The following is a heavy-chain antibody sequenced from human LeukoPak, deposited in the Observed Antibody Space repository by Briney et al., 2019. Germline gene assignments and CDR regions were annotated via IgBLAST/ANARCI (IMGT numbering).Heavy chain of an antibody. CDR3: ARVDCSSTRLYYYYGMDV. CDR1: GGSISSFY. V-gene: IGHV4-59*01. J-gene: IGHJ6*02. D-gene: IGHD2-2*01. Sequence: SETLSLTCTVSGGSISSFYWSWIRQPPGKGLEWIGYIYYSGSTNYNPSLKSRVTISVDTSKKQFSLKLSSVTAADTAVYYCARVDCSSTRLYYYYGMDVWGQGTTVTVSS. CDR2: IYYSGST.